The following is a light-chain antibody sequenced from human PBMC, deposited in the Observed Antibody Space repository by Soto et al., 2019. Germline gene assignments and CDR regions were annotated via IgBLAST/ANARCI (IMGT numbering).Light chain of an antibody. V-gene: IGLV7-46*01. CDR2: DTT. Sequence: QALVTQEPSLTVSPGGTVTLTCGSSTGAVTNGHYPYWFQQKPGQAPRTLIYDTTNRHSWTPARFSGSLLGGKAALTLSGAQPEDEAEYYCLLSYNGHYVFGTGTKVTV. CDR1: TGAVTNGHY. CDR3: LLSYNGHYV. J-gene: IGLJ1*01.